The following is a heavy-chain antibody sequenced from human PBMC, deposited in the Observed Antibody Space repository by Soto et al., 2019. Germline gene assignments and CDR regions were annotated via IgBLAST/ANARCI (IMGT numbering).Heavy chain of an antibody. D-gene: IGHD1-26*01. J-gene: IGHJ3*02. Sequence: QVQLQESGPGLVKPSETLSLTCTVSGGSISSYDWSWIRQPPGKGLELIGYLYYSGSTNYNPSLNRRGPISVATSKNQFCLKMSSVTAADTAVYYCARLMGPTALAGFDIWGQGTMVTVS. CDR1: GGSISSYD. V-gene: IGHV4-59*08. CDR3: ARLMGPTALAGFDI. CDR2: LYYSGST.